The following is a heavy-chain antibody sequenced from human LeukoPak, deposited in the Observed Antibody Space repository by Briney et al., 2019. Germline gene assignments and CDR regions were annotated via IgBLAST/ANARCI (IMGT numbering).Heavy chain of an antibody. D-gene: IGHD2-15*01. CDR1: GYSFTRYG. V-gene: IGHV1-18*01. CDR2: IGGYTGHT. CDR3: ARDGSCSGGSCAMDGWFDP. Sequence: ASVKVSCKTSGYSFTRYGVTWVRQAPGQGLEWMGWIGGYTGHTNYVQKFQGRVTMTTDTSTSTAYMELRSLTSDDTAVYYCARDGSCSGGSCAMDGWFDPWGQRTLVTVSS. J-gene: IGHJ5*02.